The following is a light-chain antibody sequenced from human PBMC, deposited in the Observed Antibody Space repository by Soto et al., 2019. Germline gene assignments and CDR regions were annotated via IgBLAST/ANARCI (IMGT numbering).Light chain of an antibody. CDR2: GAS. Sequence: PGERVTLACSASQSVSSSYLTWYQQKPGQAPRLLIYGASTRATSIPARFSGSGSGTDFTLTISSLQPEDFAVYYCQQDYNLPKTFGQGTKVDIK. CDR1: QSVSSSY. CDR3: QQDYNLPKT. J-gene: IGKJ1*01. V-gene: IGKV3D-7*01.